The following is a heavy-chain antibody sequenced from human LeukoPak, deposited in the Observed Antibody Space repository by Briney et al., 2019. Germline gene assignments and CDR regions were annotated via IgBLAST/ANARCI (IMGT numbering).Heavy chain of an antibody. CDR3: ARPRRRYCGGDCSYYFDY. V-gene: IGHV4-59*12. CDR1: GDSISSYY. Sequence: SETLSLTCTVSGDSISSYYWSWIRQPPGKGLEWIGYVHYSGSTNYNPSLKSRVTISVDTSKNQFSLKLSSVTAADTAVYYCARPRRRYCGGDCSYYFDYWGQGTLVTVSS. D-gene: IGHD2-21*02. CDR2: VHYSGST. J-gene: IGHJ4*02.